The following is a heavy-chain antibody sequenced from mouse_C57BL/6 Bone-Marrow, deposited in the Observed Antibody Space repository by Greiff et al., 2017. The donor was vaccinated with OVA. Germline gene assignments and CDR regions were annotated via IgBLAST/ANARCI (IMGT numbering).Heavy chain of an antibody. CDR1: GYTFTDYY. J-gene: IGHJ4*01. CDR2: IYPGSGNT. CDR3: ARASRYDY. Sequence: LVESGAELVRPGASVKLSCKASGYTFTDYYINWVKQRPGQGLEWIARIYPGSGNTYYNEKFKGKATLTAEKSSSTAYMQLSSLTSEDSAVYFCARASRYDYWGQGTSVTVSS. V-gene: IGHV1-76*01.